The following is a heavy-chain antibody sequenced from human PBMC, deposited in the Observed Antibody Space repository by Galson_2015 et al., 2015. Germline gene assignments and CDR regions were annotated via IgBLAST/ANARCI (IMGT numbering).Heavy chain of an antibody. D-gene: IGHD3-10*01. CDR3: AGGAGISGLNWFDP. V-gene: IGHV3-21*01. CDR2: ISSSSSYI. CDR1: GFTFSSYS. Sequence: SLRLSCAASGFTFSSYSMNWVRQAPGKGLEWVSSISSSSSYIYYADSVKGRFTISRDNAKNSLYLQMNSLRTEDTAVYYCAGGAGISGLNWFDPWGQGTLVTVSS. J-gene: IGHJ5*02.